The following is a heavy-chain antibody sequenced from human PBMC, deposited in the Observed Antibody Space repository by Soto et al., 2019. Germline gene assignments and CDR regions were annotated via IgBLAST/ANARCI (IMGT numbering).Heavy chain of an antibody. Sequence: GGSLRLSCAASGFTFSSYSMNWVRQAPGKGLEWVSYISSSSSTIYDADSVKGRFTISRDNSKNSLYLKMNSLRDEDTAVYYCARDRLSSGWPEYFQHRGQGTLVTVSS. J-gene: IGHJ1*01. V-gene: IGHV3-48*02. CDR2: ISSSSSTI. CDR1: GFTFSSYS. D-gene: IGHD6-19*01. CDR3: ARDRLSSGWPEYFQH.